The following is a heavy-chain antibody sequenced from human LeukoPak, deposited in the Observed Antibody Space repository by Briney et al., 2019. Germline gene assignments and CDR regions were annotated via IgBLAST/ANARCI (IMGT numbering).Heavy chain of an antibody. Sequence: SETLSLTCTVSGGSISSSSYYWGWIRQPPGRGLEWIGSIYYSGSTYYNPSLKSRVTISVDTSKNQFSLKLSSVTAADTAVYYCARGGSYVWGSYRLKSWFDPWGQGTLVTVSS. CDR2: IYYSGST. V-gene: IGHV4-39*07. J-gene: IGHJ5*02. CDR1: GGSISSSSYY. CDR3: ARGGSYVWGSYRLKSWFDP. D-gene: IGHD3-16*02.